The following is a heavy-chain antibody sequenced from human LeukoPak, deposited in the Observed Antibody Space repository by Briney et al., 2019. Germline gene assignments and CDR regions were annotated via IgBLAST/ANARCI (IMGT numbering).Heavy chain of an antibody. CDR1: GFTFSSYA. D-gene: IGHD4-17*01. CDR2: IKQDGSEK. CDR3: ARDRGTTVTTY. Sequence: GGSLRLSCAASGFTFSSYAMHWVRQAPGKGLEWVANIKQDGSEKYYVDSVKGRFTISRDNAKNSLYLQMNSLRAEDTAVYYCARDRGTTVTTYWGQGTLVTVSS. V-gene: IGHV3-7*01. J-gene: IGHJ4*02.